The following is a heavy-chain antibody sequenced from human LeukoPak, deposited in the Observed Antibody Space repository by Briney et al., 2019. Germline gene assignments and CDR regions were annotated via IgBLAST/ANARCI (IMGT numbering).Heavy chain of an antibody. CDR2: IYYSGST. Sequence: SETLSLTCTVSGGSISSGDYYWSWIRQPPGKGLEWIGYIYYSGSTYYNPSLKSRVTISVDTSKNQFSLKLSSVTAADTAVYYCARDSPEGYYYDSSGYYAAGFDYWGQGTLVTVSS. D-gene: IGHD3-22*01. CDR3: ARDSPEGYYYDSSGYYAAGFDY. V-gene: IGHV4-30-4*01. CDR1: GGSISSGDYY. J-gene: IGHJ4*02.